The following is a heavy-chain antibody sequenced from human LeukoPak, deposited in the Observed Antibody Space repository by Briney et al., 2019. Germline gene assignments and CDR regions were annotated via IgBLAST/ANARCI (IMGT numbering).Heavy chain of an antibody. Sequence: GESLKISCKGSGYSFTSYWIGWVRQMPGKGLEWMGIFYPGDSDTRYSPSFQGQVTISADKSISTAYLQWSSLKASDTAMYYCARLTYYYDSSGSPGAFDIWGQGTMVTVSS. V-gene: IGHV5-51*01. CDR2: FYPGDSDT. D-gene: IGHD3-22*01. CDR3: ARLTYYYDSSGSPGAFDI. J-gene: IGHJ3*02. CDR1: GYSFTSYW.